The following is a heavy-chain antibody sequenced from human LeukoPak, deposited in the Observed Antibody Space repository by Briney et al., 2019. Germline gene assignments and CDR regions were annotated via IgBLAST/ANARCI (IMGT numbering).Heavy chain of an antibody. Sequence: PRGSLRLSCVVSGFSFTNYGMHWVRQAPGKGLEWVAVISYDGSEKHYADSVKGRFTIARVNSKNTLYLQMNSLRVEDTAVYYCAKGLLTVVIRDWFDPWGQGTLVTVSS. CDR1: GFSFTNYG. CDR3: AKGLLTVVIRDWFDP. CDR2: ISYDGSEK. V-gene: IGHV3-30*18. J-gene: IGHJ5*02. D-gene: IGHD4-23*01.